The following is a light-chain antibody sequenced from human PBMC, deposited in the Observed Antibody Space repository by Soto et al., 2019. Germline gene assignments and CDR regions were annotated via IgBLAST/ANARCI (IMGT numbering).Light chain of an antibody. CDR2: EVN. V-gene: IGLV2-14*01. J-gene: IGLJ1*01. Sequence: HSALTQPASVSGSPGQSITMSCTGTSSDVGAYNFVSWYQQHPGKAPKIMIYEVNNRPSGVSDRFSGSKSGNTASLTISGLQAEDDADYYCSSFTISSTYAFGAGTKVTVL. CDR1: SSDVGAYNF. CDR3: SSFTISSTYA.